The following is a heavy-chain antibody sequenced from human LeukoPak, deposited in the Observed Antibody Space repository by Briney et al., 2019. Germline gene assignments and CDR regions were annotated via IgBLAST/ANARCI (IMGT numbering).Heavy chain of an antibody. CDR2: INPNSGGT. CDR3: ARDRQNIAGAEDGMDV. D-gene: IGHD6-13*01. V-gene: IGHV1-2*02. Sequence: GASVKVSCKASGYTFTGSYMHWVRQAPGQGLEWMGWINPNSGGTNYAQKFQGRVTMTRDTSISTAYMELSRLRSDDTAVYYCARDRQNIAGAEDGMDVWGQGTTVTVSS. J-gene: IGHJ6*02. CDR1: GYTFTGSY.